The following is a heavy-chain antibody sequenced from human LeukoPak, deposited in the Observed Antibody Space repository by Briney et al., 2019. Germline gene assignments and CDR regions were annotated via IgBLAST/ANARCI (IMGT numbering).Heavy chain of an antibody. Sequence: SETLSLTCTVSGGSISSSSYYWGWIRQPPGKGLEWIGSIYYSGSTYYNPSLKSRVTISLDTSKNQFSLKLSSVTAADTAVYYCARLGYCSGGSCYDFDYWGQGTLVTVSS. CDR1: GGSISSSSYY. CDR3: ARLGYCSGGSCYDFDY. CDR2: IYYSGST. D-gene: IGHD2-15*01. V-gene: IGHV4-39*01. J-gene: IGHJ4*02.